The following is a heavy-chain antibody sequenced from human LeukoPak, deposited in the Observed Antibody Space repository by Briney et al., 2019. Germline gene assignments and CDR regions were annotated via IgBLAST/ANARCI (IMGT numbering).Heavy chain of an antibody. CDR2: IYSSGST. J-gene: IGHJ4*02. V-gene: IGHV4-59*01. Sequence: SETLSLTCTVSDGSISSYYWSWIRQPPGKGLEWIGYIYSSGSTNYNPSLKSRVTISVDTSKNQFSLKLSSVTAADTAVYYCARDSAAGTPFDYWGQGTLVTVSS. CDR1: DGSISSYY. CDR3: ARDSAAGTPFDY. D-gene: IGHD6-13*01.